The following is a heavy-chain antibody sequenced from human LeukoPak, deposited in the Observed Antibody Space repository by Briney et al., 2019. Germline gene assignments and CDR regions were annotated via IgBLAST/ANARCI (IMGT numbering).Heavy chain of an antibody. D-gene: IGHD3-22*01. V-gene: IGHV4-59*12. Sequence: SETLSLTCTVSGGSISSYYWSWIRQPPGKGLEWIGYIYYSGSTNYNPSLKSRVTISVDTSKNQFSLKLSSVTAADTAVYYCARIKTDWGYDSSGYYSLYAFDIWGQGTMVTVSS. CDR1: GGSISSYY. CDR2: IYYSGST. CDR3: ARIKTDWGYDSSGYYSLYAFDI. J-gene: IGHJ3*02.